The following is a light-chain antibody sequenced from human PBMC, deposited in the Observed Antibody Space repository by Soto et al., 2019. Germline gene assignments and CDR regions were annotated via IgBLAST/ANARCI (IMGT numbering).Light chain of an antibody. CDR3: QQYSSSPIT. Sequence: DIQMTESASTVSASVGDRVTITCRASQSISSWLAWYQQKPGKAPKILIYEASSLESGVPSRCSGSRYGTEFTLAISGLQPDEFATYYCQQYSSSPITFGQGTRLEIK. CDR2: EAS. J-gene: IGKJ5*01. CDR1: QSISSW. V-gene: IGKV1-5*01.